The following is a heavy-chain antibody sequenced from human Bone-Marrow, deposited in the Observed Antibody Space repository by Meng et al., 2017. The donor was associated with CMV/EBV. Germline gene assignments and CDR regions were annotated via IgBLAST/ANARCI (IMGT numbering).Heavy chain of an antibody. J-gene: IGHJ5*02. CDR2: INPSGGST. Sequence: QGQLVQSGAGVKKPGDSGKVSCKASGYAFTSYYMHWVRQAPGQGLEWMGIINPSGGSTSYAQKFQGRVTMTRDTSTSTVYMELSSLGSEDTAVYYCAREDSSGYENWFDPWGQGTLVTVSS. CDR3: AREDSSGYENWFDP. D-gene: IGHD3-22*01. V-gene: IGHV1-46*01. CDR1: GYAFTSYY.